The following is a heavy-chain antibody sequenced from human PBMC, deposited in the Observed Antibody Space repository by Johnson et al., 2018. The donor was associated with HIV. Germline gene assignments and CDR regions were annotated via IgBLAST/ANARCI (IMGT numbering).Heavy chain of an antibody. CDR1: GFTFSSYA. D-gene: IGHD4-23*01. CDR3: AKVGATVITPRGEAFDI. V-gene: IGHV3-30*04. Sequence: QMQLVESGGGVVQPGRSLRLSCAASGFTFSSYAMHWVRQAPGKGLEWVAVISYDGSNKYYEDSVKGRFTISRDNSKNTLYLQMNSLRAEDTAVYYCAKVGATVITPRGEAFDIWGQGTMVTVSS. J-gene: IGHJ3*02. CDR2: ISYDGSNK.